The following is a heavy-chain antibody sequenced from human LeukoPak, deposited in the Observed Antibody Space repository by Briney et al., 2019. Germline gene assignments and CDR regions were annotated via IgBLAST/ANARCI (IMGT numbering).Heavy chain of an antibody. CDR2: ISAYNGDT. J-gene: IGHJ6*02. Sequence: GASVKVSCKASGYTFTSYGISWVRHAPGQGLEWMGWISAYNGDTNYAQKLQGRVTMTTDTSTSTAYMELRSLRSDDTAAYYCASCGSCSSDYYYYYGMDVWGQGTTVTVSS. CDR1: GYTFTSYG. V-gene: IGHV1-18*01. CDR3: ASCGSCSSDYYYYYGMDV. D-gene: IGHD2-15*01.